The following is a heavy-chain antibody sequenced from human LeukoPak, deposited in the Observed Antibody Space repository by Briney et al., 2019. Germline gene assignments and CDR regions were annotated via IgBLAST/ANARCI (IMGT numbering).Heavy chain of an antibody. CDR1: GFTLSSYA. J-gene: IGHJ4*02. V-gene: IGHV3-30*04. CDR2: ISYDGSNK. D-gene: IGHD3-3*01. CDR3: ARDGRDDFWSGYYFDY. Sequence: GRSLRLSCAASGFTLSSYAMHWVRQAPGKGLEWVAVISYDGSNKYYADSVKGRFTISRDNSKNTLYLQMNSLRAEDTAVYYCARDGRDDFWSGYYFDYWGEGTLVTVSS.